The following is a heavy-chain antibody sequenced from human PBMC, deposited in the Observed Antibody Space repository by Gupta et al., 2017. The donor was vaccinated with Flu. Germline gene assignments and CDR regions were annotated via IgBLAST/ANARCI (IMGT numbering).Heavy chain of an antibody. Sequence: EVQLVESGGVLVQPGGSLRLSCAASGFHFSGYWMHWVRQAPGKGLVWVSRINPDGSYTNYADSVKGRFTVSRDNGKDTLFLQMNSLRAEDTAIYYCVRGASGWIGIDYWGQGTLVTVSS. D-gene: IGHD6-19*01. V-gene: IGHV3-74*01. CDR2: INPDGSYT. J-gene: IGHJ4*02. CDR3: VRGASGWIGIDY. CDR1: GFHFSGYW.